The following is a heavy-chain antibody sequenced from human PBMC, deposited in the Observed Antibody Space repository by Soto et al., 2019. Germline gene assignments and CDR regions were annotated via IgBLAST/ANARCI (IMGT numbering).Heavy chain of an antibody. V-gene: IGHV3-21*06. Sequence: GGSLRLSCAASGFSFSSYNMIWVRQAPGEGLEWVSFIHSGSTSIYYAASVQGRFTISRDNAKNSLFLQMNSLRAEDTGVYYCARAFAGTGSSDLWGQGALVTVSS. CDR3: ARAFAGTGSSDL. D-gene: IGHD3-10*01. J-gene: IGHJ5*02. CDR2: IHSGSTSI. CDR1: GFSFSSYN.